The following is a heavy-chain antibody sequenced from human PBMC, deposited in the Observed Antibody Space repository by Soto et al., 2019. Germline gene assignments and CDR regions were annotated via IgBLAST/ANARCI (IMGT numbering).Heavy chain of an antibody. Sequence: ASVKVSCKASGGTFSSYAISWVRQAPGQGLEWMGGIIPIFGTANYAQKFQGRVTITADESTSTAYMELSSLRSEDTAVYYCAKASGPMVRGVIITAYGMDVWGQGTTVTVSS. CDR3: AKASGPMVRGVIITAYGMDV. CDR1: GGTFSSYA. CDR2: IIPIFGTA. V-gene: IGHV1-69*13. D-gene: IGHD3-10*01. J-gene: IGHJ6*02.